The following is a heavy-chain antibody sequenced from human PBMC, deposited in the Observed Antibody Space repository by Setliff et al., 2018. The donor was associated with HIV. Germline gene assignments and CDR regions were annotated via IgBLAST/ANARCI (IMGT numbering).Heavy chain of an antibody. D-gene: IGHD3-22*01. CDR3: AKASRGEYYDNSGFFVTYFDY. V-gene: IGHV3-23*01. Sequence: GGSLRLSCKASGFSFRSYAMSWVRHAPGKGLEWVAGITGSGGSTYYADSVKGRSTISRDNYGDTLYLHINSLRVEDTAVSYCAKASRGEYYDNSGFFVTYFDYWGQGKLVNVSS. CDR1: GFSFRSYA. CDR2: ITGSGGST. J-gene: IGHJ4*02.